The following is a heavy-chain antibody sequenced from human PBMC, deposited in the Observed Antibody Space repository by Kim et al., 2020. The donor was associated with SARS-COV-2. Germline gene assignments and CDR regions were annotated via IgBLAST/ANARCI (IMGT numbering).Heavy chain of an antibody. J-gene: IGHJ4*02. CDR1: GGTFSDYG. V-gene: IGHV1-69*13. CDR2: IIVIADTA. D-gene: IGHD3-3*01. CDR3: TRDSGQYDFDYFEF. Sequence: SVKVSCKASGGTFSDYGINWVRQAPGQGLEWMGGIIVIADTANYAQNFQGRVTIAADESTTTVFMELRDLRSEDTAVYYCTRDSGQYDFDYFEFWGQGTLVSVSS.